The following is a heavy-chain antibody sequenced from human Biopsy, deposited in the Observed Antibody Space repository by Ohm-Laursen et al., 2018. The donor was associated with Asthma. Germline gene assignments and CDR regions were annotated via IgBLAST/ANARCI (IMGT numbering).Heavy chain of an antibody. CDR1: GVSIRSYY. D-gene: IGHD3-10*01. CDR3: ATDPGVLPLGD. CDR2: IHYSGST. V-gene: IGHV4-59*01. Sequence: TLSLTCIVSGVSIRSYYWTWIRQPPGKGLEWIGNIHYSGSTYSNPSLKSRVTISVDTSKNQISLKLTSVTAADTATYYCATDPGVLPLGDWGQGSLVTVSS. J-gene: IGHJ4*02.